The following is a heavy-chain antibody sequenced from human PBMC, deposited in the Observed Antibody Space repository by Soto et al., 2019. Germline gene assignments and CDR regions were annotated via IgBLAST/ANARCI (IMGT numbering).Heavy chain of an antibody. CDR1: GGTFSSYA. J-gene: IGHJ2*01. Sequence: QVQLVQSGAEVKKPGSSVKVSCKASGGTFSSYAISWVRQAPGQGLEWMGGIIPIFGTANYAQKFQGRVTITVDESTSTAYMELSSLRSEDTAVYYCASLGKRWLQDYWYFDLWGRGTLVTVSS. CDR2: IIPIFGTA. V-gene: IGHV1-69*12. D-gene: IGHD5-12*01. CDR3: ASLGKRWLQDYWYFDL.